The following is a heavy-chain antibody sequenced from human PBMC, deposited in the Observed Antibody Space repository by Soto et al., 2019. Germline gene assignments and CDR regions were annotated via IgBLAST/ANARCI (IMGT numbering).Heavy chain of an antibody. J-gene: IGHJ4*02. D-gene: IGHD3-22*01. CDR3: ARVSPVHYYDSSGYRPYYFDY. CDR2: IIPIFGTA. CDR1: GGTFSSYA. V-gene: IGHV1-69*12. Sequence: QVQLVQSGAEVKKPGSSVKVSCKASGGTFSSYAISWVRQAPGQGLEWMGGIIPIFGTAKYAQKFQGRVTITADESTSTAYMELSSLRSEDTAVYYCARVSPVHYYDSSGYRPYYFDYWGQGTLVTVSS.